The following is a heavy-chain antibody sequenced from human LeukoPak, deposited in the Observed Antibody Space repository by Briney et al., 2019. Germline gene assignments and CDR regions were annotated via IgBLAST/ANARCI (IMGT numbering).Heavy chain of an antibody. CDR1: GGSVATTYY. J-gene: IGHJ5*02. D-gene: IGHD3-10*01. V-gene: IGHV4-39*01. Sequence: SETLSLTCSVSGGSVATTYYWSWIRQPPGGGLEWIASLYHSGNSNYNPSLKSRVTMSVDTSKNQFSLQLTSMTAADTAIYYCTRHQTNFYGSGAPFDPWGQGTLVTVSS. CDR2: LYHSGNS. CDR3: TRHQTNFYGSGAPFDP.